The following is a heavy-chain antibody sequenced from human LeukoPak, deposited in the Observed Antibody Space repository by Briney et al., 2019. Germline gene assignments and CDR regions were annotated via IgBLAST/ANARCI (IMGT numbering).Heavy chain of an antibody. V-gene: IGHV4-59*01. J-gene: IGHJ2*01. D-gene: IGHD3-10*01. Sequence: SETLSLTCTVSGDSISTYSWIWIRQPPGKGLECIGYISYSGSTNFNPSLQSRVTMSVATSKDQFSLKLNSVTAADTAVYYCAKAMSSAWNFDLWGRGTLVAVSS. CDR2: ISYSGST. CDR3: AKAMSSAWNFDL. CDR1: GDSISTYS.